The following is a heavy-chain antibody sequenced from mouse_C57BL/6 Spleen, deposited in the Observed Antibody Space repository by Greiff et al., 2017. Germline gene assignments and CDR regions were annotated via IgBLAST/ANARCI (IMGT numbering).Heavy chain of an antibody. CDR1: GYTFTSYW. CDR3: ARVGGYYFDY. V-gene: IGHV1-61*01. CDR2: IYPSDSET. J-gene: IGHJ2*01. Sequence: VQLQQPGAELVRPGSSVKLSCKASGYTFTSYWMDWVKQRPGQGLEWIGNIYPSDSETHYNQKFKDKATLTVDKSSSTAYMQLSSLTSEDSAVYYCARVGGYYFDYWGQGTTLTVSS.